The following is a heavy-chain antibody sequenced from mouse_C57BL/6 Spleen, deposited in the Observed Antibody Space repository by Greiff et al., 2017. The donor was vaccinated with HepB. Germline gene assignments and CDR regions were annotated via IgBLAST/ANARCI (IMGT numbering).Heavy chain of an antibody. CDR1: GFTFSDYG. D-gene: IGHD2-1*01. CDR2: ISSGSSTI. Sequence: EVKLVESGGGLVKPGGSLKLSCAASGFTFSDYGMHWVRQAPEKGLEWVAYISSGSSTIYYADTVKGRFTISRDNAKNTLFLQMTSLRSEDTAMYYCARARGNYGAMDYWGQGTSVTVSS. V-gene: IGHV5-17*01. J-gene: IGHJ4*01. CDR3: ARARGNYGAMDY.